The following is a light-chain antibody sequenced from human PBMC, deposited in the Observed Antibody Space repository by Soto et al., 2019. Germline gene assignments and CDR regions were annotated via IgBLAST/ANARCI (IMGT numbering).Light chain of an antibody. V-gene: IGLV2-14*01. CDR3: SSYSRSINYV. Sequence: SVLTQPASVSGSPGQSITISCTGTSGDIGSYNRVSWYQQHPGKAPKLIIYEVTDRPSGVSNRFSGSKSGNTASLTVSGLQPEDEAEYFCSSYSRSINYVFGTGTKVTVL. CDR1: SGDIGSYNR. J-gene: IGLJ1*01. CDR2: EVT.